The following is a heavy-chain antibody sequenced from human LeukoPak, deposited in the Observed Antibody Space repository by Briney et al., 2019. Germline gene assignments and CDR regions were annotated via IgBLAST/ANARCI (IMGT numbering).Heavy chain of an antibody. CDR1: GGSISSYY. CDR2: IYHSGST. CDR3: AREAVFYYDSSGYYGY. Sequence: PSETLSLTCTVSGGSISSYYWSWIRQPPGKGLEWIGSIYHSGSTYYNPSLKSRVTISVDTSKNQFSLKLSSVTAADTAVYYCAREAVFYYDSSGYYGYWGQGTLVTVSS. D-gene: IGHD3-22*01. V-gene: IGHV4-38-2*02. J-gene: IGHJ4*02.